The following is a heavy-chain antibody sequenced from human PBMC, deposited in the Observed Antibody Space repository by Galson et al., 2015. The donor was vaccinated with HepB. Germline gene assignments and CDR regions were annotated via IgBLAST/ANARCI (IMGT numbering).Heavy chain of an antibody. D-gene: IGHD1-26*01. Sequence: SLRLSCAASGFTVSSNYMSWVRQAPGKGLEWVSVIYSGGSTYYADSVKGRFTISRDNSKNTLYLQMNSLRAEDTAMYYCARSGWMGATAEIDYWGQGTLVTVSS. J-gene: IGHJ4*02. CDR2: IYSGGST. CDR1: GFTVSSNY. V-gene: IGHV3-66*02. CDR3: ARSGWMGATAEIDY.